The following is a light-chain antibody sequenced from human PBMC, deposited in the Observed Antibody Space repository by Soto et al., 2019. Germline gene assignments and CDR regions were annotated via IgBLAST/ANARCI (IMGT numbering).Light chain of an antibody. Sequence: EVVMTQSPATLSVSPGERVTLSCRASESVHRNLAWYQQKPGQGPSLLIYYASTRATGVPDRFTGSGSGTEFTLTIGSLPSEDFGVYHCQHYSNWPPTFGPGTKVEIK. CDR1: ESVHRN. CDR2: YAS. J-gene: IGKJ3*01. V-gene: IGKV3-15*01. CDR3: QHYSNWPPT.